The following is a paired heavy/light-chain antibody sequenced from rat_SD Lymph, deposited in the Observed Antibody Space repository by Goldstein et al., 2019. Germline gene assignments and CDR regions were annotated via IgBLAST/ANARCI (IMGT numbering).Heavy chain of an antibody. J-gene: IGHJ4*01. V-gene: IGHV8-31*01. CDR1: GFLLSASSVG. CDR2: IGWEDVK. CDR3: AHSDPIIRVQGPYYVMDA. D-gene: IGHD4-3*01. Sequence: QVTLKESGPGILQPSQTLSLTCSFSGFLLSASSVGVGWIRQPSGKGLEWLATIGWEDVKHYNPSLKSRLTISKDTSNNQVFLKITSVDTADTGTYYCAHSDPIIRVQGPYYVMDAWGQGASVTVSS.
Light chain of an antibody. J-gene: IGKJ1*01. CDR3: LQHNSWPRT. CDR2: NAN. V-gene: IGKV22S4*01. CDR1: QNINRY. Sequence: DIQMTQSPSFLSASVGDRVTINCKASQNINRYLNWYQQKLGEAPKLLIYNANSLQTGIPSRFSGSGSGTDFTLTISSLQPEDVATYFCLQHNSWPRTFGGGTKLELK.